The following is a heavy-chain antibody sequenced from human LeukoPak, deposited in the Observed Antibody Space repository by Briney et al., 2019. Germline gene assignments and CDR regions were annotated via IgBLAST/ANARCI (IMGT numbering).Heavy chain of an antibody. CDR2: IKQEGSEK. V-gene: IGHV3-7*01. J-gene: IGHJ4*02. D-gene: IGHD3-3*01. CDR3: ARSITIFGVGHFDY. CDR1: GFTFSKYW. Sequence: PGGSLRLSCAGSGFTFSKYWMRWVGQAPGEGLEGVADIKQEGSEKYCVDSVKGRFTISRDNAKNSLYLQMNSLRAEDMAVYYCARSITIFGVGHFDYWGQGTLVTVPS.